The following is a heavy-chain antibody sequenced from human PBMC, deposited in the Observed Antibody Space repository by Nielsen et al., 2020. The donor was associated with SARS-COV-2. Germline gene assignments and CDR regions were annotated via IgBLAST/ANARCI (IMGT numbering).Heavy chain of an antibody. V-gene: IGHV1-2*06. D-gene: IGHD5-18*01. CDR3: TRVNEDQKYSFGLYFFDI. Sequence: WVRQAPGQGLEWMGRINPNSGGTNYAQKFQGRLTINADDSTSTAFMELSSLRSEDTAVYYCTRVNEDQKYSFGLYFFDIWGQGTVVTVSS. CDR2: INPNSGGT. J-gene: IGHJ4*02.